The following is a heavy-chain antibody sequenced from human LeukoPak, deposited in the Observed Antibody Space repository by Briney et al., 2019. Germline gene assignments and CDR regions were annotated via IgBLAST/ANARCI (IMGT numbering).Heavy chain of an antibody. D-gene: IGHD4-17*01. CDR1: GGSIRSVSYY. CDR3: ATGDYDEPLFLDY. V-gene: IGHV4-61*02. J-gene: IGHJ4*02. CDR2: IYTSGNT. Sequence: SQTLSLTCTVSGGSIRSVSYYWSWIRQPAGKGLEWIGRIYTSGNTNYNPSLRSRVTISIDTSKNQFSLKLSSVTAADTAVYYCATGDYDEPLFLDYWGQGTLVTVSS.